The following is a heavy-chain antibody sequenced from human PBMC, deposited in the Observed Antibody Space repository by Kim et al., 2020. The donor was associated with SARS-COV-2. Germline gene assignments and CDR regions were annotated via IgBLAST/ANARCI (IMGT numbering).Heavy chain of an antibody. V-gene: IGHV4-59*03. CDR3: AKSVPYHYDSSDYYSWPDAFDI. D-gene: IGHD3-22*01. Sequence: SETLSLTCTVSGGSISSYFWSWIRQPPGKGLEWIGYIYYMESTNYNPSLKSRVTISVNTSKNQFSLKLISVTAADTAVYYCAKSVPYHYDSSDYYSWPDAFDIWGQGTKVTVSP. CDR2: IYYMEST. J-gene: IGHJ3*02. CDR1: GGSISSYF.